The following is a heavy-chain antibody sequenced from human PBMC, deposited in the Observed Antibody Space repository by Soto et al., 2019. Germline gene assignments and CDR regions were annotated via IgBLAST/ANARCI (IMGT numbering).Heavy chain of an antibody. CDR2: IWNDGSNK. CDR3: ARERYTSSSAVDY. CDR1: GYTFSSYG. D-gene: IGHD6-6*01. V-gene: IGHV3-33*01. Sequence: QVQLVESGGGVVQPGRSLRLSCAASGYTFSSYGMQWVRQAPGKGLEWVAVIWNDGSNKYYADSVKGRFTISRDNSKNTLSLQMNSLRAEDTAVYYCARERYTSSSAVDYLGQGTLVTVSS. J-gene: IGHJ4*02.